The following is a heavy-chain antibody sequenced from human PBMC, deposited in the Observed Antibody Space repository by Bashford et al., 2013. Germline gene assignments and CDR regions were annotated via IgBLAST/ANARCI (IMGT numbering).Heavy chain of an antibody. Sequence: VRQAPGKGLVWVSRINSDDSITNYADSVKGRFTISRDNAKNTLYLQMNSLRAEDTAVYYCARGKATYDYWGQGTLVTVSS. J-gene: IGHJ4*02. CDR2: INSDDSIT. CDR3: ARGKATYDY. V-gene: IGHV3-74*01.